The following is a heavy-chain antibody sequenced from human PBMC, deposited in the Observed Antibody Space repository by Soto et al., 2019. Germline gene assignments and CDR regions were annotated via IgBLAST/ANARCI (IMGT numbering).Heavy chain of an antibody. CDR2: IYSGGST. CDR3: ARDRIPTGMDV. Sequence: PGGSMGLSSAASGFTVNSNYMSWVRQAPGKGLEWVSVIYSGGSTYYADSVKGRFTISRDNSKNTLYLQMNSLRAEDTAVYYCARDRIPTGMDVWGQGTTVTVSS. V-gene: IGHV3-66*01. CDR1: GFTVNSNY. J-gene: IGHJ6*02.